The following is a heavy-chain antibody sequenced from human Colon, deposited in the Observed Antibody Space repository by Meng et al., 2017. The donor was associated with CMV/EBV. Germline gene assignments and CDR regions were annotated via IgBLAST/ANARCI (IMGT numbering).Heavy chain of an antibody. Sequence: CAASGFTFSSHGMHWVRQAPGKGLEWVAAVWFDSSKTYYADSAKGRFTISRDNSKNTVDLQMNSLRADDTAVYYCAKGMWFGVDSFDSWGQGTLVTVSS. CDR2: VWFDSSKT. V-gene: IGHV3-33*06. CDR3: AKGMWFGVDSFDS. J-gene: IGHJ4*02. D-gene: IGHD3-10*01. CDR1: GFTFSSHG.